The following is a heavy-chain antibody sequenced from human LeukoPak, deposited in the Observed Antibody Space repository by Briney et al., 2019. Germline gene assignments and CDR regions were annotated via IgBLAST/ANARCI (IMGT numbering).Heavy chain of an antibody. CDR3: AKTAGYTEY. Sequence: RGTLCLSCAASGITFSSSSLSWIRQPPGKGLEWVSSISGSGRSTYPADAVRGRFTLSRDNTKNTLYLQMNSLRAEDTAIYYCAKTAGYTEYWGQGTLVTVSS. J-gene: IGHJ4*02. CDR2: ISGSGRST. CDR1: GITFSSSS. D-gene: IGHD3-9*01. V-gene: IGHV3-23*01.